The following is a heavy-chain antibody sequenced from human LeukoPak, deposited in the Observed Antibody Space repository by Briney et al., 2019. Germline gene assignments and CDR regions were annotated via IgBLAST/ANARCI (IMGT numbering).Heavy chain of an antibody. D-gene: IGHD6-13*01. CDR1: GYTFTGYY. J-gene: IGHJ4*02. CDR3: ARVLSIAAAGNLLNY. CDR2: INPNSGGT. V-gene: IGHV1-2*02. Sequence: ASVKVSCKASGYTFTGYYMHWVRQAPGQGLERMGWINPNSGGTNCAQKFQGRVTMTRDTSISTAYMELSRLRSDDTAVYYCARVLSIAAAGNLLNYWGQGTLVTVSS.